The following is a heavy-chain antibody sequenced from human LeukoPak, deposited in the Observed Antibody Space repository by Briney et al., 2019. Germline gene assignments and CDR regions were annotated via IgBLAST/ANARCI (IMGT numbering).Heavy chain of an antibody. J-gene: IGHJ4*02. CDR2: IRGSGGST. Sequence: GGSLRLSCAASGFTFSSYAMSWVRQAPGKGLEWVSAIRGSGGSTYYADSVKGRFTISRDNSKNTLYLQMNSLRAEDTAVYYCAKSYDYVWGSYHALDYWGQGTLVTVSS. V-gene: IGHV3-23*01. CDR3: AKSYDYVWGSYHALDY. D-gene: IGHD3-16*02. CDR1: GFTFSSYA.